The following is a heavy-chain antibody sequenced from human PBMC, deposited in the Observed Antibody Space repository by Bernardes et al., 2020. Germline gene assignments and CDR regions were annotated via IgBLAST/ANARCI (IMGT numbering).Heavy chain of an antibody. V-gene: IGHV4-38-2*01. CDR1: GNSISSSYY. CDR3: TRSSGIAVAEVDY. J-gene: IGHJ4*02. CDR2: IYHSGST. D-gene: IGHD6-19*01. Sequence: SEPLSLTCAVSGNSISSSYYWGWIRQTPGKGLEWIGTIYHSGSTYYNPSLKSRVSMSVDTSKNQFSLNLSSVTAADTAVYYCTRSSGIAVAEVDYWGPGTLVTVSS.